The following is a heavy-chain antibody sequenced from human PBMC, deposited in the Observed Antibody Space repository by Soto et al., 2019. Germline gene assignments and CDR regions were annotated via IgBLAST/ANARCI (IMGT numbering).Heavy chain of an antibody. CDR2: VFSGGST. V-gene: IGHV4-61*01. CDR3: ARGRLTSGTVREGTWGLYSYYGLDV. CDR1: GGSVSSSSYY. Sequence: LSLTCTVSGGSVSSSSYYWNWIRQTPGKGLEWIGHVFSGGSTNYNPSLKSRVIMSVDRSENQLSLKLDSVTAADAAVYYCARGRLTSGTVREGTWGLYSYYGLDVWGLGTTVTVSS. J-gene: IGHJ6*02. D-gene: IGHD3-10*01.